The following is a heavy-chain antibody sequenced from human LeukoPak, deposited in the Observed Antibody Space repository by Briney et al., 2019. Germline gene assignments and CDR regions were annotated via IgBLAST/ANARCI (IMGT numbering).Heavy chain of an antibody. CDR3: ARGNYYDSSGYYSPHAFDI. J-gene: IGHJ3*02. CDR1: GGSISSSSYY. Sequence: SDTLSLTCTVSGGSISSSSYYWGWIRQPPGKGLEWIGSIYYSGSTYYNPSLKSRVTISVDTSKNQFSLKLSSVTAADTAVYYCARGNYYDSSGYYSPHAFDIWGQGTMVTVSS. CDR2: IYYSGST. V-gene: IGHV4-39*07. D-gene: IGHD3-22*01.